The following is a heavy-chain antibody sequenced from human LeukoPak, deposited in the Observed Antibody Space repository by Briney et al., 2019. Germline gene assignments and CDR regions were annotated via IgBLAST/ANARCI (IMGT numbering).Heavy chain of an antibody. CDR3: ARGFVAAAGTGWYFDL. J-gene: IGHJ2*01. V-gene: IGHV4-59*01. CDR1: GGSISSYY. D-gene: IGHD6-13*01. Sequence: SETLSLTCTVSGGSISSYYWNWSRQPPGKGLEWIGYIYYSGSTNYNPSLKSRVTISVDTSKNQFSLNLSSVTAADTAVYYCARGFVAAAGTGWYFDLWGRGTLVTVSS. CDR2: IYYSGST.